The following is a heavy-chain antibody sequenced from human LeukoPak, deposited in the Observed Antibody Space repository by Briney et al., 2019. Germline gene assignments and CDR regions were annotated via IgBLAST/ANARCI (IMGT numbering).Heavy chain of an antibody. V-gene: IGHV1-69*05. Sequence: ASVKVSCKASGGTFSSYAISWVRQAPGQGLEWMGGIIPIFGTANYAQKFQGRVTITTDESTSTAYMELSSLRSEDTAVYYCAVFRYYDFWSGYSFDYWGQGTLVTVSS. J-gene: IGHJ4*02. D-gene: IGHD3-3*01. CDR2: IIPIFGTA. CDR3: AVFRYYDFWSGYSFDY. CDR1: GGTFSSYA.